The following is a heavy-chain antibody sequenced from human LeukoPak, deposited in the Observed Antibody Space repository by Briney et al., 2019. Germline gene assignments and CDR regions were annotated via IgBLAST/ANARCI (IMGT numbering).Heavy chain of an antibody. V-gene: IGHV3-48*01. J-gene: IGHJ4*02. CDR2: ISSSSSTI. CDR3: ARDLSSGYSYYFDY. Sequence: GGSLRLSCAASGFAFSTYSMNWGRQAPGNGLEWVSYISSSSSTIYYADSVKGRFTISRDNAKNSLYLQMNSLRAEDTAVYYCARDLSSGYSYYFDYWGQGTLVTVSS. CDR1: GFAFSTYS. D-gene: IGHD3-22*01.